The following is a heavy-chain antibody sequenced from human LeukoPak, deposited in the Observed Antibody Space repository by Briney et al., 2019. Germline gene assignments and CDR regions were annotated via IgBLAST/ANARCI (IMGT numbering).Heavy chain of an antibody. J-gene: IGHJ6*03. V-gene: IGHV3-20*04. CDR1: GFTFDDYG. CDR3: ARLSIAAELNYYYYYMDV. D-gene: IGHD6-13*01. Sequence: GGSLRLSCAASGFTFDDYGMSWVRQAPGKGLEWVSGINWNGGSTGYADSVKGRFTISRDNAKNSLYLQMNSLRAEDTALYYCARLSIAAELNYYYYYMDVWGKGTTVTVSS. CDR2: INWNGGST.